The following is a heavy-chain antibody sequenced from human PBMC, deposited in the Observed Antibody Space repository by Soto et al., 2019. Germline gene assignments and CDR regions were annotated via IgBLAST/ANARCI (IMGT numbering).Heavy chain of an antibody. J-gene: IGHJ6*02. CDR3: ARDTFFGVVTTYYYYGMDV. CDR1: GFTFRSYG. D-gene: IGHD3-3*01. CDR2: ISSSSSTI. Sequence: GGSLRLSCAASGFTFRSYGMHWVRQAPGKGLEWVSFISSSSSTIYYADSVKGRFTISRDNAKNSLYLQMNSLRDEDTAVYYCARDTFFGVVTTYYYYGMDVWGQGTTVTVSS. V-gene: IGHV3-48*02.